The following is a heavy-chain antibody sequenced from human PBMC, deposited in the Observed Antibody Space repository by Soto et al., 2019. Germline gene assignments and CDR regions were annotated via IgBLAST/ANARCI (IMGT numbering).Heavy chain of an antibody. D-gene: IGHD3-22*01. CDR1: GGTFSSYA. CDR3: ARGDTNYYESSGYYSAFDY. CDR2: IIPIFGTA. V-gene: IGHV1-69*06. Sequence: QVQLVQSGAEVKKPGSSVKVSCKASGGTFSSYAISWVRQAPGQGLEWMGGIIPIFGTANYAQKFQGRVTITADKSTSTAYMEQSSLRSEDTAVYYCARGDTNYYESSGYYSAFDYWGQGTLVTVSS. J-gene: IGHJ4*02.